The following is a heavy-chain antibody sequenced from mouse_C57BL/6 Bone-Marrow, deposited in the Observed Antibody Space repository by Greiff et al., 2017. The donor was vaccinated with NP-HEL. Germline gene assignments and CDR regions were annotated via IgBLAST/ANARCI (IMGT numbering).Heavy chain of an antibody. CDR2: INPYNGGT. CDR1: GYTFTDYY. J-gene: IGHJ1*03. CDR3: ARGIYYGNYFYWYFDV. V-gene: IGHV1-19*01. D-gene: IGHD2-1*01. Sequence: EVQPQESGPVLVKPGASVMMSCKASGYTFTDYYMNWVKQSHGKSLEWIGVINPYNGGTSYNQKFKGKATLTVDKSSSTAYMELNSLTSEDSAVYYCARGIYYGNYFYWYFDVWGTGTTVTVSS.